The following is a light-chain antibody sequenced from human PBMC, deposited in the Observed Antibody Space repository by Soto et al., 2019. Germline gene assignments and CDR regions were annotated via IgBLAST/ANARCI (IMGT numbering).Light chain of an antibody. J-gene: IGLJ2*01. CDR3: AAWDGSLNGWV. Sequence: QSVLTQAPSASGTPGQRVTISCSGSSSNIGSNTVSWYQQVPGTAPKLLIYSNDQQPSGVPDRFSGSKSGTSASLAIGGLQSEDEADYYCAAWDGSLNGWVFGGGTQLTVL. V-gene: IGLV1-44*01. CDR1: SSNIGSNT. CDR2: SND.